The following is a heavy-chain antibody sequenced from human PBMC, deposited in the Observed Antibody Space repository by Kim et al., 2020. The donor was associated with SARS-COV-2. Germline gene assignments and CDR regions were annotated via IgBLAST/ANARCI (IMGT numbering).Heavy chain of an antibody. Sequence: SETLSLTCTVSGGSISSYHWTWMRQPPGKGLEWIGFFYDSGNTNYKSSLKSRVTMSVDTSKNQFSLNLTSVTAADTAGYYCATYNGVYYYNRGQGTLVTVSS. CDR3: ATYNGVYYYN. CDR2: FYDSGNT. D-gene: IGHD3-22*01. CDR1: GGSISSYH. V-gene: IGHV4-59*13. J-gene: IGHJ4*02.